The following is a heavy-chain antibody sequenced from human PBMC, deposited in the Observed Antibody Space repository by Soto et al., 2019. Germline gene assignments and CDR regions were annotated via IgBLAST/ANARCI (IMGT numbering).Heavy chain of an antibody. CDR1: GGTFSSYA. V-gene: IGHV1-69*01. CDR3: ARVGGNYDSSGAYYYYSMDV. D-gene: IGHD3-22*01. CDR2: IIPIFGTA. J-gene: IGHJ6*02. Sequence: QVQLVQSGAEVTKPGSSVKVSCKASGGTFSSYAISWVRQAPGQGLEWMGGIIPIFGTANYAQKLQGRVTITADESTRTAYGVLGSLRCEDTAVYYCARVGGNYDSSGAYYYYSMDVGGQGTTVTVS.